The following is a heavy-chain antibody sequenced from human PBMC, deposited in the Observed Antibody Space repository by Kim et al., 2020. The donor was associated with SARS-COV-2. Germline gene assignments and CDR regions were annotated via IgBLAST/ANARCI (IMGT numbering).Heavy chain of an antibody. Sequence: DGSGKYYVDSVKGRFTIPRDNAKNSLYLHMNSLRAEDTAVYSCARNRIDYWGQGTLVTVSS. J-gene: IGHJ4*02. CDR3: ARNRIDY. V-gene: IGHV3-7*01. CDR2: DGSGK.